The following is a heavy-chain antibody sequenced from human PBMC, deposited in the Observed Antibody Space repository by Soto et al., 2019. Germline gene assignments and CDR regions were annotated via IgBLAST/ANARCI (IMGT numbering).Heavy chain of an antibody. CDR2: IYYSGST. Sequence: SETLSLTCPVSGGSISSYYWSWIRQPPGKGLEWIGYIYYSGSTNYNPSLKSRVTISVDTSKNQFSLKLSSVTAADTAVYYCARVGYGKEYYFDYWGQGTLVTV. J-gene: IGHJ4*02. CDR3: ARVGYGKEYYFDY. V-gene: IGHV4-59*01. CDR1: GGSISSYY. D-gene: IGHD1-1*01.